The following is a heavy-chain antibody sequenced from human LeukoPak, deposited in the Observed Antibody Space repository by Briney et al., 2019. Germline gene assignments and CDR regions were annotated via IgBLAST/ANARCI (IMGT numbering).Heavy chain of an antibody. D-gene: IGHD3-3*01. J-gene: IGHJ4*02. V-gene: IGHV3-21*01. CDR2: ISSSSSYI. CDR1: GFTFSSYS. CDR3: ARDRNYDFWSGSGTIID. Sequence: GGSLRLSCAASGFTFSSYSMNWVRQAPGKGLEWVSSISSSSSYIYYADSVKGRFTISRDNAKNSLYLQMNSLRAEDMAVYYCARDRNYDFWSGSGTIIDWGQGTLVTVSS.